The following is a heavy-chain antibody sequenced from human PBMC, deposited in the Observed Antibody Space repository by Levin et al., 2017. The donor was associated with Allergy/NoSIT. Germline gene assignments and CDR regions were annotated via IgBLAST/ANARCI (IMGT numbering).Heavy chain of an antibody. CDR1: GYTFTSYE. Sequence: ASVKVSCKASGYTFTSYEINWVRQASGQGLEWMGWMKPDSGITVSAQRFQGRVTMTRNTSIRTAYMELSSLRSEDTAVYYCARGYVATTPWDYYYGMDVWGQGTTVTVSS. J-gene: IGHJ6*02. D-gene: IGHD1-1*01. CDR2: MKPDSGIT. V-gene: IGHV1-8*01. CDR3: ARGYVATTPWDYYYGMDV.